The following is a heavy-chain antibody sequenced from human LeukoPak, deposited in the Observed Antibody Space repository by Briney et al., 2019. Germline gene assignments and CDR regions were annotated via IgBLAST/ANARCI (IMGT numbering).Heavy chain of an antibody. D-gene: IGHD3-10*01. CDR1: GGSFSGYY. CDR2: INHSGST. V-gene: IGHV4-34*01. J-gene: IGHJ5*02. CDR3: ARHETYYYGSGSYYPARWFDP. Sequence: SETLSLTCAVYGGSFSGYYWSWIRQPPGKGLEWIGEINHSGSTNYNPSLKSRVTISVDTSKNQFSLKLSSVTAADTAVYYCARHETYYYGSGSYYPARWFDPWGQGTLVTVSS.